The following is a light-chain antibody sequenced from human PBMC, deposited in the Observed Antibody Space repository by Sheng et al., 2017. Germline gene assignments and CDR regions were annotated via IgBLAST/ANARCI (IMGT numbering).Light chain of an antibody. V-gene: IGKV3-20*01. Sequence: EIVLTQSPATLSLSPGERATLSCRASQSVSSYLAWYQQKPGQAPRLLIYGASSRATGIPDRFSGSGSGTDFTLTISRLEPEDFAVYYCQQYGSSPYTFGQGTKVEI. CDR2: GAS. CDR3: QQYGSSPYT. CDR1: QSVSSY. J-gene: IGKJ2*01.